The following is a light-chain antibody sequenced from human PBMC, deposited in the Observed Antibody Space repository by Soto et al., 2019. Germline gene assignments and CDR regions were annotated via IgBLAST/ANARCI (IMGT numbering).Light chain of an antibody. J-gene: IGKJ1*01. CDR1: LSVLYSSNNKNY. CDR2: WAS. CDR3: QQYYSTPRT. Sequence: DIVMTQSPDSLGVSLGESAAINGRSSLSVLYSSNNKNYLAWYQQKPGQPPKLLIYWASTRDSGVPDRFSGSGSGTDFTLTISSLQAEDAAVYYCQQYYSTPRTFGQGTKVDIK. V-gene: IGKV4-1*01.